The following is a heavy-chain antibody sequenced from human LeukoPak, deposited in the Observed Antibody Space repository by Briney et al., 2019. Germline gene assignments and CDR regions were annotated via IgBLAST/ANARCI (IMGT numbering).Heavy chain of an antibody. Sequence: GGSLRLSCAASGFTFSSYAMSWVRQAPGKGLEWVSVIYSGGSTYYADSVKGRFTISRDNSKNTLYLQMNSLRAEDTAVYYCARDPPDYGDDDYWGQGTLVTVSS. CDR1: GFTFSSYA. J-gene: IGHJ4*02. CDR3: ARDPPDYGDDDY. V-gene: IGHV3-66*01. D-gene: IGHD4-17*01. CDR2: IYSGGST.